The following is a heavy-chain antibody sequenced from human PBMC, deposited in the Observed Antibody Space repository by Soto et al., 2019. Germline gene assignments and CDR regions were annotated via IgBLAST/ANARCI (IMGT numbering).Heavy chain of an antibody. CDR2: IIPILGIA. CDR3: ARASYSSSWYNRYYYYYYGMDV. V-gene: IGHV1-69*02. CDR1: GGTFSSYT. D-gene: IGHD6-13*01. Sequence: SVKVSCKASGGTFSSYTISWVRQAPGQGLEWMGRIIPILGIANYAQKFQGRVTITADKSTSTAYMELSSLRSEDTAVYYCARASYSSSWYNRYYYYYYGMDVWGQGTTVTVSS. J-gene: IGHJ6*02.